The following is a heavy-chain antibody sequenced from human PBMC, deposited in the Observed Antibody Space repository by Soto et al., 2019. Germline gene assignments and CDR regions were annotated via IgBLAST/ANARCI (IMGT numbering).Heavy chain of an antibody. Sequence: QVQLVQSGAEVKKPGSSVKVSCKASGGTFSSYAISWVRQAPGQGLEWMGGIIPIFGTANYAQKFQGRVTITADKSTSTAYMELSSLRSEDTAVYYCARRQDYYDSGGYRLGWFDPWGQGTLVTVSS. D-gene: IGHD3-22*01. CDR1: GGTFSSYA. V-gene: IGHV1-69*06. CDR2: IIPIFGTA. CDR3: ARRQDYYDSGGYRLGWFDP. J-gene: IGHJ5*02.